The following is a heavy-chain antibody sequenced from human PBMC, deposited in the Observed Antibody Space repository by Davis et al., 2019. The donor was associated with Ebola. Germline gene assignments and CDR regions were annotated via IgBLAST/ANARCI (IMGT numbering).Heavy chain of an antibody. CDR2: FDPEDGET. CDR1: GGTFSSYA. CDR3: ATANCSSTSCQLYGMDV. D-gene: IGHD2-2*01. J-gene: IGHJ6*02. Sequence: ASVKVSCKASGGTFSSYAISWVRQAPGKGLEWMGGFDPEDGETIYAQKFQGRVTMTEDTSTDTAYMELSSLRSEDTAVYYCATANCSSTSCQLYGMDVWGQGTTVTVSS. V-gene: IGHV1-24*01.